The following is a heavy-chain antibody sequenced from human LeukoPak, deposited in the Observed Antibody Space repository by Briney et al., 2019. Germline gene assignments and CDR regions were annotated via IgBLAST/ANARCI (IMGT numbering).Heavy chain of an antibody. Sequence: ASVKVSCKASGYTFSSYDINWVRQATGQGLEWMGWMNPNSGNTGYAQKFQGRVTMTRNTSISTAYMGLSSLRSEDTALYYCARVTHYCGSTSCYTVYYFDYWGQGTLVTVSS. V-gene: IGHV1-8*01. J-gene: IGHJ4*02. CDR2: MNPNSGNT. D-gene: IGHD2-2*02. CDR1: GYTFSSYD. CDR3: ARVTHYCGSTSCYTVYYFDY.